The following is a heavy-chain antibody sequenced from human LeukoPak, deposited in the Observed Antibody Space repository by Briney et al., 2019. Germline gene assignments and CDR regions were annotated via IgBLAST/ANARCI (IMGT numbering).Heavy chain of an antibody. V-gene: IGHV4-39*01. CDR3: ARPWYEDPPNDAFDI. J-gene: IGHJ3*02. Sequence: SETLSLTCTVSGGSISSSSYYWGWIRQPPGKGLEWIGSIYYSGSTYYNPSLKSRVTISVDTSKNQFSLKLSSVTAADTAVYYCARPWYEDPPNDAFDIWGQGTMVTVSS. CDR2: IYYSGST. D-gene: IGHD2-15*01. CDR1: GGSISSSSYY.